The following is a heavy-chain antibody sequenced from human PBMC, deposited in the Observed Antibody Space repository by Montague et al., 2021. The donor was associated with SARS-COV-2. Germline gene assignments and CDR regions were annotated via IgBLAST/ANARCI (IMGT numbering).Heavy chain of an antibody. CDR2: IHASGIS. D-gene: IGHD3-22*01. Sequence: SETLSLTCTVSGGSTNNYYWSWIRQPAGKGLEWIGRIHASGISTYNPSLETRVTMSVDTSKNQFSLKLSSVTAADTAVYYCARGRFYYDSGELGSWGQGILVTVSS. J-gene: IGHJ5*02. CDR3: ARGRFYYDSGELGS. V-gene: IGHV4-4*07. CDR1: GGSTNNYY.